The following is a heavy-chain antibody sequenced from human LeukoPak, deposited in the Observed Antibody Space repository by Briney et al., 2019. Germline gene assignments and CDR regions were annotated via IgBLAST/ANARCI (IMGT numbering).Heavy chain of an antibody. Sequence: PGRSLRLSCAASGFTFDDYAMHWVRQAPGKGLEWVSGISRNSGSIGYADSVKGRFTISRDNAKNSLYLQMNSLRAEDTAVYYCARDNYDSSGYYRPLDYWGQGTLVTVSS. J-gene: IGHJ4*02. V-gene: IGHV3-9*01. CDR1: GFTFDDYA. D-gene: IGHD3-22*01. CDR2: ISRNSGSI. CDR3: ARDNYDSSGYYRPLDY.